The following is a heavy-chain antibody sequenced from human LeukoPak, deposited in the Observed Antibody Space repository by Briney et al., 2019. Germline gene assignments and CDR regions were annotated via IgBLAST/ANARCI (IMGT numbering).Heavy chain of an antibody. Sequence: GESLKISCKGSGYGFTSYWIGWVRQMPGKGLEWMGIIYPGDSDTRYSPSFQGQVTISADKSISTAYLQWSSLKASDTAMYYCARKDYYDSSGGAFDIWGQGTMVTVSS. D-gene: IGHD3-22*01. CDR1: GYGFTSYW. CDR2: IYPGDSDT. CDR3: ARKDYYDSSGGAFDI. J-gene: IGHJ3*02. V-gene: IGHV5-51*01.